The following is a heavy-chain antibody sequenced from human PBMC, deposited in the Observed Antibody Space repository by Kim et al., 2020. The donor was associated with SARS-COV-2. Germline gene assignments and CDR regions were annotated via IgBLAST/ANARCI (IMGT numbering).Heavy chain of an antibody. CDR3: ASCSSGESSGYYYY. V-gene: IGHV4-31*02. D-gene: IGHD3-22*01. J-gene: IGHJ4*02. Sequence: NPALRSRVTISVDTSKNQFSLKLSSVTAADTAVYYCASCSSGESSGYYYYWGQGTLVTVSS.